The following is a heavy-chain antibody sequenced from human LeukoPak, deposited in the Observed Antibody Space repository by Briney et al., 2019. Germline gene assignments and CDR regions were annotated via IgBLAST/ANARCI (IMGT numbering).Heavy chain of an antibody. CDR3: AREESGYSYGHNWFDP. J-gene: IGHJ5*02. CDR1: GYTFTSYG. Sequence: APVKVSCKASGYTFTSYGISWVRQAPGQGLEWMGWISAYNGNTNYAQKLQGRVTMTTDTSTSTAYMELRSLRSDDTAVYYCAREESGYSYGHNWFDPWGQGTLVTVSS. D-gene: IGHD5-18*01. CDR2: ISAYNGNT. V-gene: IGHV1-18*01.